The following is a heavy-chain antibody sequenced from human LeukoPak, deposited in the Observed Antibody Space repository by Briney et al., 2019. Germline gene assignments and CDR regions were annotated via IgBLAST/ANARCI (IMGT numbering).Heavy chain of an antibody. CDR3: AKDHLVLHAFDI. D-gene: IGHD1-26*01. J-gene: IGHJ3*02. V-gene: IGHV3-23*01. CDR1: GFTFSSYA. CDR2: ISGSGGST. Sequence: PGGSLRLSCAASGFTFSSYAMSWVRQAPGKGLEWVSAISGSGGSTYYADSVKGRFTISRDNSKNTLYLQMNSLRPEDTAVYYRAKDHLVLHAFDIWGQGTMVTVSS.